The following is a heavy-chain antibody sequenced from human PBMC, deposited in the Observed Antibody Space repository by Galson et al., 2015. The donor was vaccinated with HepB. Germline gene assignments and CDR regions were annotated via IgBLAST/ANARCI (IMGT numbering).Heavy chain of an antibody. J-gene: IGHJ3*02. Sequence: SLRLSCAASGFTFSSYAMSWVRQAPGKGLEWVSAISGSGGSTYYADSVKGRFTISRDNSKNTLYLQMNSLRAEDTAVYYCAKSSGLGYCSSTSCYPRDDAFDIWGQGTMVTVSS. D-gene: IGHD2-2*01. CDR3: AKSSGLGYCSSTSCYPRDDAFDI. CDR1: GFTFSSYA. CDR2: ISGSGGST. V-gene: IGHV3-23*01.